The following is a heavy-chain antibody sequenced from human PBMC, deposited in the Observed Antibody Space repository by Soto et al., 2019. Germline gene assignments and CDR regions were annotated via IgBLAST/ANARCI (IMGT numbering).Heavy chain of an antibody. Sequence: QVQLVQSGAEVKKPGSSVKVSCKASGGTFSSYTISWVRQAPGQGLEWMGRIIPILGIANYAQKFQGRVTITADKSTSTAYMELSSQRSEDTAVYYCAREPSSGLWFGELMAYYFDYWGQGTLVTVSS. CDR3: AREPSSGLWFGELMAYYFDY. D-gene: IGHD3-10*01. CDR2: IIPILGIA. J-gene: IGHJ4*02. V-gene: IGHV1-69*08. CDR1: GGTFSSYT.